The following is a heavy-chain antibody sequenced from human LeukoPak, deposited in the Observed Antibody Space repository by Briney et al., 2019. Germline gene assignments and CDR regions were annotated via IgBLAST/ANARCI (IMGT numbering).Heavy chain of an antibody. V-gene: IGHV1-69*13. J-gene: IGHJ5*02. CDR1: GGTFSSYA. D-gene: IGHD3-10*01. Sequence: SVKVSCKASGGTFSSYAISWVRQAPGQGLEWMGGIIPIFGTANYAQKFQGRVTITADESTSTAYMELSSLRSEDTAVYYCARDLVRGVIITPRDSWFDPWGQGTLVTVSS. CDR2: IIPIFGTA. CDR3: ARDLVRGVIITPRDSWFDP.